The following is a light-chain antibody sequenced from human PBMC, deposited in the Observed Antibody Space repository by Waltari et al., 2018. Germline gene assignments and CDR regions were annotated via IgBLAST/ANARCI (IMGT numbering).Light chain of an antibody. CDR2: AAS. J-gene: IGKJ1*01. CDR1: QSVGRT. V-gene: IGKV3-20*01. CDR3: QHYVRLPVT. Sequence: EIVLTQSPGTLSLSPGETATLSCRASQSVGRTLAWYQQKPGQAPRLLIYAASTRATGIPDRFSGSGSGTDSRLTISRLEPEDFAVYYCQHYVRLPVTFGQGTTVELK.